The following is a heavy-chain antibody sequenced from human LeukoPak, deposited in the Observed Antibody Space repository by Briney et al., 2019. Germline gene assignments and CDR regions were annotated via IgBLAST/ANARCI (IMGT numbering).Heavy chain of an antibody. V-gene: IGHV4-34*01. D-gene: IGHD5-24*01. Sequence: SETLSLTCAVYGGSFSGYYWSWIRQPPGKGLEWIGEINHSGSTNYNPSLKSRVTISVDTSKNQFSLKLTSVTAADTAVYYCARGMATIKGEFDYWGQGTLVTVSS. CDR3: ARGMATIKGEFDY. CDR2: INHSGST. CDR1: GGSFSGYY. J-gene: IGHJ4*02.